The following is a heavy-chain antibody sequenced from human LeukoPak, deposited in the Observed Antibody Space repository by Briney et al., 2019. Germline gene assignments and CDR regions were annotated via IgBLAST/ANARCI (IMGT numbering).Heavy chain of an antibody. CDR2: INHSGST. D-gene: IGHD5-12*01. V-gene: IGHV4-34*01. CDR3: ARAQRRRSGYDTGPAFDI. Sequence: SETLSLTCAVYGGSFSNYYWSWIRQPPGKGLEWIGEINHSGSTNYNPSLKSRVTISVDTSKNQFSLKLSSVTAADTAVYYCARAQRRRSGYDTGPAFDIWGQGTMVTVSS. CDR1: GGSFSNYY. J-gene: IGHJ3*02.